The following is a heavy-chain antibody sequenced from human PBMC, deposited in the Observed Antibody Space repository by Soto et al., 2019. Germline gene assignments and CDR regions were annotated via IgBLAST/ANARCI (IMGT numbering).Heavy chain of an antibody. CDR1: GGTFSSYT. J-gene: IGHJ4*02. Sequence: QVQLVQSGAEVKKPGSSVKVSCKASGGTFSSYTISWVRQAPGQGLEWMGRIIPILGIANYAQKFQGRVTMTADKSTSTAYMELSSLRSKDTAVYYCAREGTTVGPYDYWGQGTLVTVSS. CDR3: AREGTTVGPYDY. CDR2: IIPILGIA. D-gene: IGHD4-17*01. V-gene: IGHV1-69*08.